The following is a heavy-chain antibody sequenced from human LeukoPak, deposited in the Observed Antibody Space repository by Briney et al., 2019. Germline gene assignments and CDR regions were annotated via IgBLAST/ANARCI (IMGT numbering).Heavy chain of an antibody. V-gene: IGHV3-30*18. CDR3: AEVGYSGYDYYYYGMDV. Sequence: GGSLRLSCAASGFTFSSYGMHWVRQAPGKGLEWVAVISYDGSNKYYADSVKGRFTISRDNSKNTLYLQMNSLRAEDTAVYYCAEVGYSGYDYYYYGMDVWGQGTTVTVSS. CDR1: GFTFSSYG. CDR2: ISYDGSNK. J-gene: IGHJ6*02. D-gene: IGHD5-12*01.